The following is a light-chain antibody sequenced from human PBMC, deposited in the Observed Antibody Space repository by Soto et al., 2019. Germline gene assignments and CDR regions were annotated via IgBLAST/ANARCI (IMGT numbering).Light chain of an antibody. J-gene: IGKJ1*01. V-gene: IGKV1-13*02. CDR2: HAS. CDR1: QGIGNA. Sequence: AIQMPPSPSSLSASVGDRVTISCRASQGIGNALGWYQQKPGTAPKLLIYHASTLESGVPSRFSGSGSGTEFTLTISSLQPDDFATYYRQQYNSYSFGQGTKVDIK. CDR3: QQYNSYS.